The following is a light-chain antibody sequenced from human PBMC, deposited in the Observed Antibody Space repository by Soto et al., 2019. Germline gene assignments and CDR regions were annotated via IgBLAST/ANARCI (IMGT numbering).Light chain of an antibody. V-gene: IGLV2-11*01. Sequence: QSALIQPRSVSGSPGQSVTISCTGTSSDVGVYKYVSWYRQHPGKAPKLMIYDVITRPSGVPDRISGSKSGNTASLTISGLQDEDEADYYCCSYAGDYTFVFGAGTKVTVL. CDR3: CSYAGDYTFV. CDR1: SSDVGVYKY. J-gene: IGLJ1*01. CDR2: DVI.